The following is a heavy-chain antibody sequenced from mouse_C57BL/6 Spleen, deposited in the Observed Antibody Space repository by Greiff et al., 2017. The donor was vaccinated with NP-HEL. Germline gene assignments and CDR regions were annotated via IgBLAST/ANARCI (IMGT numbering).Heavy chain of an antibody. CDR1: GYTFTSYW. D-gene: IGHD2-12*01. CDR3: ARYDAHYFDY. V-gene: IGHV1-59*01. J-gene: IGHJ2*01. CDR2: IDPSDSYT. Sequence: QVQLQQPGAELVRPGTSVKLSCKASGYTFTSYWMHWVKQRPGQGLEWIGVIDPSDSYTNYNQKFKGKATLTVDTSSSTAYMQLSSLTSEDSAVYYSARYDAHYFDYWGQGTTLTVSS.